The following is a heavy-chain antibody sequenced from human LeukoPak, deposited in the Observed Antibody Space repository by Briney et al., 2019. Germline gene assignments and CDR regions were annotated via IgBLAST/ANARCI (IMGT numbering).Heavy chain of an antibody. CDR3: ARDGTPIHGSGWVYMDV. V-gene: IGHV4-61*02. CDR2: IYTSGST. Sequence: PSQTLSLTCTVSGGSITSGTYYWSWIRQPAGKGLEWIGRIYTSGSTNYNPSLKSRVTISVDTSKNHFSLKLNSVTAADTAVYYCARDGTPIHGSGWVYMDVWGKGTTVTISS. CDR1: GGSITSGTYY. J-gene: IGHJ6*04. D-gene: IGHD6-25*01.